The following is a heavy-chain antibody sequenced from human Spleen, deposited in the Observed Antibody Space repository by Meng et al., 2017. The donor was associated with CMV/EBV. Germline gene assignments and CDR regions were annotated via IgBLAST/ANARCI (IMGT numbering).Heavy chain of an antibody. J-gene: IGHJ4*02. CDR3: ARSPGFWSLDY. CDR1: GDSINRNLW. CDR2: ISYSGDT. V-gene: IGHV4-4*01. D-gene: IGHD2-8*02. Sequence: LTCAVSGDSINRNLWWSWVRQPPGKGLEWIGEISYSGDTKYNPSLQSRATISSDTTNNRFSLRLNSVTAADTGVYFCARSPGFWSLDYWGRGTLVTVSS.